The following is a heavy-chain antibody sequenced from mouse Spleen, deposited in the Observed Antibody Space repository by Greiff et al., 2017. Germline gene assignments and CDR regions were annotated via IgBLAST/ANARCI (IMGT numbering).Heavy chain of an antibody. D-gene: IGHD4-1*01. J-gene: IGHJ3*01. CDR3: ATELGPWFAY. CDR2: IDPSDSET. Sequence: QVQLQQSGAELVRPGSSVKLSCKASGYTFTSYWMHWVKQRPIQGLEWIGNIDPSDSETHYNQKFKDKATLTVDKSSSTAYMQLSSQTSEDSAVYYCATELGPWFAYWGQGTLVTVSA. V-gene: IGHV1-52*01. CDR1: GYTFTSYW.